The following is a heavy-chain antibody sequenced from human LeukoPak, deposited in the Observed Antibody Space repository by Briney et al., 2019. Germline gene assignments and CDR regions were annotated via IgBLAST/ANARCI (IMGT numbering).Heavy chain of an antibody. V-gene: IGHV4-39*07. D-gene: IGHD6-13*01. CDR1: GFTFSGYW. J-gene: IGHJ4*02. CDR2: IYYSGST. Sequence: PGGSLRLSCAASGFTFSGYWMTWVRQAPGKGLEWIGSIYYSGSTYYNPSLKSRVTISVDTSKNQFSLKLSSVTAADTAVYYCAREPGVAAADDYYFDYWGQGTLVTVSS. CDR3: AREPGVAAADDYYFDY.